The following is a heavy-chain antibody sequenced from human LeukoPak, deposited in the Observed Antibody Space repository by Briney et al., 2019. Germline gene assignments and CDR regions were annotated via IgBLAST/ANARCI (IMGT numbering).Heavy chain of an antibody. V-gene: IGHV3-48*04. CDR2: ISSSSSSI. Sequence: GGSLKLSCAASGFTFSNYSMNWVRQAPGKGLEWVSYISSSSSSIYYADSVKGRFTISRDNAKNSLYLHMNSLRAEDTAVYYCARDGSYLFYWGQGTLVTVSS. CDR1: GFTFSNYS. D-gene: IGHD1-26*01. CDR3: ARDGSYLFY. J-gene: IGHJ4*02.